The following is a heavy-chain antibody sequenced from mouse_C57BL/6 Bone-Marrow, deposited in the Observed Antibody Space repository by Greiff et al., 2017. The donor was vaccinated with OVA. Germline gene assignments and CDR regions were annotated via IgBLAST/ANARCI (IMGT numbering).Heavy chain of an antibody. D-gene: IGHD2-4*01. Sequence: EVKLVESGGGLVQPGGSMKLSCAASGFTFSDAWMDWVRQSPEKGLEWVAEIRNKANNHATYYAESVKGRFTISRDDSKSSVYLQMNSLRAEDTGIYYCTRTGIYYDYSWFAYWGQGTLVTVSA. V-gene: IGHV6-6*01. J-gene: IGHJ3*01. CDR2: IRNKANNHAT. CDR3: TRTGIYYDYSWFAY. CDR1: GFTFSDAW.